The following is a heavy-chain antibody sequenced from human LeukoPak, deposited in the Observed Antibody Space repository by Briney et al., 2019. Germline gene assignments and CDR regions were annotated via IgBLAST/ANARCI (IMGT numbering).Heavy chain of an antibody. CDR2: ISGSGGST. V-gene: IGHV3-23*01. J-gene: IGHJ4*02. Sequence: GGSLRLSCAASGFTVSSNYMSWVRQAPGKGLEWVSAISGSGGSTYYADSVKGRFTISRDNSKNTLYLQMNSLRAEDTAVYYCAKVDGAYSSSWYGDYWGQGTLVTVSS. D-gene: IGHD6-13*01. CDR1: GFTVSSNY. CDR3: AKVDGAYSSSWYGDY.